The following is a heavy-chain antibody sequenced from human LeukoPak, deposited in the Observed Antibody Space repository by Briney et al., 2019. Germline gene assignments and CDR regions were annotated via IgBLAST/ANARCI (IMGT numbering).Heavy chain of an antibody. D-gene: IGHD3-10*02. Sequence: TGGSLRLSCAASGFTFFSYGMHWVRQAPGKGLEWVTYIRYDGSDKYYADSVKGRFTISRDNSKNTLFLQMNSLRAEDTAVYYCAKDRNVGLDAIDVWGQGTLVTVSS. V-gene: IGHV3-30*02. CDR1: GFTFFSYG. CDR2: IRYDGSDK. J-gene: IGHJ3*01. CDR3: AKDRNVGLDAIDV.